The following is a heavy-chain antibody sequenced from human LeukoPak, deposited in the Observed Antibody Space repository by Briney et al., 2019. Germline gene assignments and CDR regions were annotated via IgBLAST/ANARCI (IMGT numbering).Heavy chain of an antibody. CDR1: EFTVSGNY. CDR2: IYSGGGT. D-gene: IGHD3-22*01. V-gene: IGHV3-53*01. Sequence: GGSLRLSCAASEFTVSGNYMSWVRQAPGKGLEWVSTIYSGGGTYYADSVKGRFTISRDNSRNTLYLQMNSLRAEDTAVYYCARDRDYYDSSGYHYWGQGTLVTVSS. CDR3: ARDRDYYDSSGYHY. J-gene: IGHJ4*02.